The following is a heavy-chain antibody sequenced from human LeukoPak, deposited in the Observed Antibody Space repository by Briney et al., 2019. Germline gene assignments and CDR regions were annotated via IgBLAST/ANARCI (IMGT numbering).Heavy chain of an antibody. CDR2: IYSGGTT. V-gene: IGHV3-53*01. D-gene: IGHD3-10*01. CDR3: AKGYYGSGTYGWFDP. CDR1: GSTVSGNY. J-gene: IGHJ5*02. Sequence: GGSLRLSCAVSGSTVSGNYMSWVRQAPGKGLEWVSLIYSGGTTYYADSVKGRFTISRDNSKKKLYLQMNSLRAEDTAVYYCAKGYYGSGTYGWFDPWGQGTLVTVSS.